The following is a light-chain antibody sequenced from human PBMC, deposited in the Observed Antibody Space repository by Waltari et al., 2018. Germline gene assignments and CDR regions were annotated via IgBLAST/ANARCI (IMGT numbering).Light chain of an antibody. CDR2: KIS. J-gene: IGKJ2*01. CDR1: QSLVVTDGEIY. CDR3: MQGTHWPYT. V-gene: IGKV2-30*01. Sequence: DAVLTQSPLSLPVTLGQPASISCRSSQSLVVTDGEIYLNWFHQRPGQSPRRLIYKISYRDSGVPDRFSGSGSGTDFTLRISRVETEDVGVYYCMQGTHWPYTFGQGTKLEIK.